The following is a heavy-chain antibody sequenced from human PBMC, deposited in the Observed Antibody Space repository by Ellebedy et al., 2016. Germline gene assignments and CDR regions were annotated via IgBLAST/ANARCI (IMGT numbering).Heavy chain of an antibody. Sequence: SETLSLTCVVSGGSIGSSNWWSWVRQPPGKGLEWIGEVFHIGSTNYNPSLQSRVTISLDKSESQFSLKLYSVTAADTAVYYCARPGSNWYGGYFDSWGQGILVTVSS. CDR2: VFHIGST. CDR1: GGSIGSSNW. D-gene: IGHD6-13*01. V-gene: IGHV4-4*02. J-gene: IGHJ4*02. CDR3: ARPGSNWYGGYFDS.